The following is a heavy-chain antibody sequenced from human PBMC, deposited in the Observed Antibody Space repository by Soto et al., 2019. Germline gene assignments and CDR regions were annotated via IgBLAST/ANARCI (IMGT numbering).Heavy chain of an antibody. D-gene: IGHD3-9*01. CDR1: GGSFSGYY. Sequence: PSETLSLTCAVYGGSFSGYYWSWIHQPPGKGLEWIGEINHSGSTNYNPSLKSRVTISVDTSKNQFSLKLSSVTAADTAVYYCARGYDILTGYNMRAFDIWGQGTMVTVSS. CDR2: INHSGST. V-gene: IGHV4-34*01. CDR3: ARGYDILTGYNMRAFDI. J-gene: IGHJ3*02.